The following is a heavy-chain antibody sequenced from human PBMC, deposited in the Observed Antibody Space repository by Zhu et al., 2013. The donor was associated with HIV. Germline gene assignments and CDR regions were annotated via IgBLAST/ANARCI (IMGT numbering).Heavy chain of an antibody. V-gene: IGHV1-69*06. CDR1: GGTFSSYA. CDR3: ARVEFKVYSSGWFGYFDY. J-gene: IGHJ4*02. CDR2: IIPIFGTA. Sequence: QVQLVQSGAEVKKPGSSVKVSCKASGGTFSSYAISWVRQAPGQGLEWMGGIIPIFGTANYAQKFQGRVTITADKSTSTAYMELSSLRSEDTAVYYCARVEFKVYSSGWFGYFDYWGQGTLVTVSS. D-gene: IGHD6-19*01.